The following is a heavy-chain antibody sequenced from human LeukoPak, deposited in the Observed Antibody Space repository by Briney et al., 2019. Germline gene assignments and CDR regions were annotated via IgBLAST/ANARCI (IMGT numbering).Heavy chain of an antibody. Sequence: GASVKVSCKASGYNFTHFSMHWVRQAPGQRLEWMGWINTTNGNTKYSQEFQGRVTITRDTSASVSYMEMSSLRSEDMAIYFCARSMPTAIFFDPWGQGTLISVSS. D-gene: IGHD3-3*01. CDR2: INTTNGNT. CDR1: GYNFTHFS. CDR3: ARSMPTAIFFDP. J-gene: IGHJ5*02. V-gene: IGHV1-3*03.